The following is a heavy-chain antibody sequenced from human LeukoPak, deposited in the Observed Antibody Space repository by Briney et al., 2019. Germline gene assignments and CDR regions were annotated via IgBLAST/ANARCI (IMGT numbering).Heavy chain of an antibody. Sequence: GGSLRLSCAASGFTFSSYTMNWVRQAPGKGLEWVSSISGGSTYIYYADSVKGRFTISRDNSKNTLYLQMNSLRAGDTALYYCAKNRVVFNWNYAYYFDSWGQGTLVTVSS. CDR3: AKNRVVFNWNYAYYFDS. D-gene: IGHD1-7*01. CDR1: GFTFSSYT. CDR2: ISGGSTYI. J-gene: IGHJ4*02. V-gene: IGHV3-21*01.